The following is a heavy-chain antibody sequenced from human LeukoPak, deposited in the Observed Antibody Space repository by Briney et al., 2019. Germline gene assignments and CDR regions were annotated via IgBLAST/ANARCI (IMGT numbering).Heavy chain of an antibody. Sequence: SETLSLTCTVSGYSISSGYYWGWIRQPAGKGLEWIGRIYTSGSTNYNPSLKSRVTMSVDTSKNQFSLKLSSVTAADTAVYYCARDLVGRMVRGVVWSQGTLVTVSS. J-gene: IGHJ4*02. CDR3: ARDLVGRMVRGVV. V-gene: IGHV4-61*02. CDR1: GYSISSGYY. CDR2: IYTSGST. D-gene: IGHD3-10*01.